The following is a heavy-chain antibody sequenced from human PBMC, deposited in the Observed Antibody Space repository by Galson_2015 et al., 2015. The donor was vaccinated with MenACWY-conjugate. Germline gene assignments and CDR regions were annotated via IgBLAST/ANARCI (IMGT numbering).Heavy chain of an antibody. CDR1: ASTFSNAY. J-gene: IGHJ4*02. D-gene: IGHD2-21*01. Sequence: SLRLSCAGSASTFSNAYMSWVRQAPGKGLEWVGRIKSQTDGGKTDYAAPVKGRFTISRDDLKNTLYLQMNSLKIEDTAVYYCTTHKPDSWGGLLFHFYMDVWGQGTLVTVSS. CDR2: IKSQTDGGKT. CDR3: TTHKPDSWGGLLFHFYMDV. V-gene: IGHV3-15*01.